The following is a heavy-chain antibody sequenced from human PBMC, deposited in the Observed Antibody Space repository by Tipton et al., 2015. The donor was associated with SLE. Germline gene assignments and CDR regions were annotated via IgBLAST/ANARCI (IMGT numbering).Heavy chain of an antibody. CDR3: ARKVNGQRWLQWGAFDI. CDR1: GFTFSDYY. V-gene: IGHV4-59*01. J-gene: IGHJ3*02. D-gene: IGHD5-24*01. CDR2: IYYSGNT. Sequence: LRPSCAASGFTFSDYYMSWIRQAPGKGLEWIGYIYYSGNTNYNPSLKSRVTISVDTSKNQFSLKLSSVTAADTAVYYCARKVNGQRWLQWGAFDIWGQGTMVTVSS.